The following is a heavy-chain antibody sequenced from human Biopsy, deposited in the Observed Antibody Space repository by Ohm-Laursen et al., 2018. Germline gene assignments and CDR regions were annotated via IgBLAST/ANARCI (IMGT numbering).Heavy chain of an antibody. CDR1: GGSVTDSFHF. J-gene: IGHJ6*02. Sequence: SETLSLTCTVSGGSVTDSFHFWSWVRQPPGKGLEWIGNVYYSATTNYNPSLESRVTISLDTSKNHFSLRLSSVTAADTAVYFCSRNVQRYCSAFRCFTGYFGMDVWGPGATVTVSS. D-gene: IGHD2-15*01. CDR3: SRNVQRYCSAFRCFTGYFGMDV. V-gene: IGHV4-61*03. CDR2: VYYSATT.